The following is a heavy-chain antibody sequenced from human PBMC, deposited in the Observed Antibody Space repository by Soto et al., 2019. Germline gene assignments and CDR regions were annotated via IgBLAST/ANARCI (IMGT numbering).Heavy chain of an antibody. V-gene: IGHV4-61*01. J-gene: IGHJ4*02. CDR1: GYSVSSDSFY. D-gene: IGHD3-22*01. CDR3: ARDRGYHDSSTYLGNFDY. Sequence: SETLSLTCTVSGYSVSSDSFYWSWIRQPPGKGLEWIGYIYYSGSSNYNPSLKSRVTISIDTSKNQFSLKLTSVTAADTAVYYCARDRGYHDSSTYLGNFDYWGQGTMVTVSS. CDR2: IYYSGSS.